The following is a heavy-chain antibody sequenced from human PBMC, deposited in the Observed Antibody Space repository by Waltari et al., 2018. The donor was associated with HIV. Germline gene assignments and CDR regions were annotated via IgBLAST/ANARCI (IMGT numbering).Heavy chain of an antibody. CDR1: GLPLDDYT. CDR2: ISWDGGST. CDR3: AKGEYGDYLKYIDY. V-gene: IGHV3-43*01. D-gene: IGHD4-17*01. J-gene: IGHJ4*02. Sequence: EVQLVEFGGVVEQPGGSWGFSCPASGLPLDDYTRHWVRKAPGKGLEWVSLISWDGGSTYYADSVKGRFTISRDNSKNSLYLQMNSLRTEDTALYYCAKGEYGDYLKYIDYWGQGTLVTVSS.